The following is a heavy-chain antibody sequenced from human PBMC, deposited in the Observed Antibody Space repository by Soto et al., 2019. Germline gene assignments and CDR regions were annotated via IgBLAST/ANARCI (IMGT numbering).Heavy chain of an antibody. D-gene: IGHD3-9*01. CDR3: ARDYYDILSGYSRCSGAYY. V-gene: IGHV1-18*01. CDR2: ISAYNGNT. CDR1: GYTFTSYG. J-gene: IGHJ4*02. Sequence: QVQLVQSGAEVKKPGASVKVSCKASGYTFTSYGISWVRQAPGQGLEWMGWISAYNGNTNYAQKLQGRVTMTTDTTSSTAYMELRSMRSDDTAVYYCARDYYDILSGYSRCSGAYYWGLGTLVTVSS.